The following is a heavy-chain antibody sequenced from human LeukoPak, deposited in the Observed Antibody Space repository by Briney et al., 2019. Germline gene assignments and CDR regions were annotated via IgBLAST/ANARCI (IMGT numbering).Heavy chain of an antibody. V-gene: IGHV3-11*01. CDR3: ARGGWFGASYFDY. CDR2: ISSSGSTI. CDR1: GGSFSGYY. Sequence: LSLTCAVYGGSFSGYYWSWIRQPPGKGLEWVSYISSSGSTIYYADSVKGRFTISRDNAKNSLYLQMNSLRAEDTAVYYCARGGWFGASYFDYWGQGTLVTVSS. J-gene: IGHJ4*02. D-gene: IGHD3-10*01.